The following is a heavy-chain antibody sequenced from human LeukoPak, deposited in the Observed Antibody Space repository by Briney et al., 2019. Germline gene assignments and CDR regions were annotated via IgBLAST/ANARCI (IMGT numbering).Heavy chain of an antibody. CDR1: GFTFSNAW. CDR2: IKSKTDGGTT. J-gene: IGHJ4*02. Sequence: GGSLRLSCAASGFTFSNAWMSLVRQAPGKGLEWVGRIKSKTDGGTTDYAAPVKGRLTISRDDSKNTLYLQMNSLKTEDTAVYYCTTDNYYDSTLDYWGQGTLVTVSS. CDR3: TTDNYYDSTLDY. V-gene: IGHV3-15*01. D-gene: IGHD3-22*01.